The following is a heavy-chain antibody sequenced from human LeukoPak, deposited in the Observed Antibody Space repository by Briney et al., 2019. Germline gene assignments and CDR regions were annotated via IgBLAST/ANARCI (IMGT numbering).Heavy chain of an antibody. CDR1: GYSISSGYY. J-gene: IGHJ5*02. Sequence: SETLSLTCAVSGYSISSGYYWGWIRQPPGKGLEWIGSIYHSGSTYYNPSLKSRVTISVDTSKNQFSLKLSSVTAADTAVYYCARSEVCSSTSCYNWFDPWGQGTLVTVSS. CDR3: ARSEVCSSTSCYNWFDP. CDR2: IYHSGST. V-gene: IGHV4-38-2*01. D-gene: IGHD2-2*01.